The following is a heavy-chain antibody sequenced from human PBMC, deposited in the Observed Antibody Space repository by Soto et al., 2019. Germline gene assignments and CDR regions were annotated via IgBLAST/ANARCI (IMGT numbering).Heavy chain of an antibody. D-gene: IGHD1-26*01. CDR1: GGTFSSYA. CDR2: IIPIFGTA. V-gene: IGHV1-69*13. CDR3: ARLNPVGRGGWFHP. J-gene: IGHJ5*02. Sequence: GASVKVSCKASGGTFSSYAISWVRQAPGQGHEWMGGIIPIFGTANYAQKFQGRVTITADESTSTAYMELSSLRSEDTAVYYCARLNPVGRGGWFHPWGQGPLVTFSS.